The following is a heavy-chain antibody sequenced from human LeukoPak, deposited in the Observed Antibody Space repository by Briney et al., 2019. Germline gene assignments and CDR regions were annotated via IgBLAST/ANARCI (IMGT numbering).Heavy chain of an antibody. V-gene: IGHV3-21*01. Sequence: GGSLRLSCAASGFTFSSYSMNWVRQAPGKGLEWVSSISSSSSYIYYADSVKGRFTISRDNAKNSLYLQMNSLRAEDTAVYHCARVFDIPTSYYGMDVWGQGTTVTVSS. J-gene: IGHJ6*02. D-gene: IGHD3-10*02. CDR2: ISSSSSYI. CDR3: ARVFDIPTSYYGMDV. CDR1: GFTFSSYS.